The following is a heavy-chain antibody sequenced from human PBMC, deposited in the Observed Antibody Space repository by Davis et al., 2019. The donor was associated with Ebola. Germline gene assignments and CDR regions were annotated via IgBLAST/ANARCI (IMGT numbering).Heavy chain of an antibody. Sequence: PGGSLRLSCAASGFTFSSYEMNWVRQAPGKGLEWVSSISSSSSYIYYADSVKGRFTISRDNAKNSLYLQMNSLRAEDTAVYYCARVVAVAYFDYWGQGTLVTVSS. CDR1: GFTFSSYE. D-gene: IGHD6-19*01. CDR2: ISSSSSYI. V-gene: IGHV3-21*01. J-gene: IGHJ4*02. CDR3: ARVVAVAYFDY.